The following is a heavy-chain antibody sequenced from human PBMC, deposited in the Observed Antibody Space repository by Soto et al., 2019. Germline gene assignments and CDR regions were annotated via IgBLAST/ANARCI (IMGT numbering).Heavy chain of an antibody. D-gene: IGHD2-15*01. Sequence: VASVKVSCKASGYTFTSYAMHWVRQAPGQRLEWMGWINAGNGNTKYSQKFQGRVTITRDTSASTAYMELSSLRSEDTAVYYCARVLITEYIEYYFDPWGQETLVTVPS. CDR2: INAGNGNT. V-gene: IGHV1-3*01. J-gene: IGHJ4*02. CDR1: GYTFTSYA. CDR3: ARVLITEYIEYYFDP.